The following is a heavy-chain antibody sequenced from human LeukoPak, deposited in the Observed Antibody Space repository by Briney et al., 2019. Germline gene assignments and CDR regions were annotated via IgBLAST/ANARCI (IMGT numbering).Heavy chain of an antibody. CDR2: ISGSGGST. D-gene: IGHD1-26*01. J-gene: IGHJ4*02. V-gene: IGHV3-23*01. Sequence: GGSLRLSCATSGFTFSRYAMSWVRQAPGKGLEWVSTISGSGGSTYYVDSVKGRFTISRDNSKNTLYLQMNSLRAEDTAVYYCAREDYSGSLYYFDYWGQGTLVTVSS. CDR3: AREDYSGSLYYFDY. CDR1: GFTFSRYA.